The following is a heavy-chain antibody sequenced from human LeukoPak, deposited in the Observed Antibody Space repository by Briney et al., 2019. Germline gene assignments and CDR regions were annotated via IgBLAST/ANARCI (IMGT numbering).Heavy chain of an antibody. V-gene: IGHV4-59*01. CDR2: IYHNGRT. Sequence: SETLSLTCTVSGGSISSYYWSWIRQPPGKRLEWIGYIYHNGRTNYSPSLKSRITMSIDTSQNQFSLGLTSVTAADTAVYYCARASEGIGYFDTWGRGSLVTVSS. J-gene: IGHJ4*02. CDR1: GGSISSYY. D-gene: IGHD3-3*01. CDR3: ARASEGIGYFDT.